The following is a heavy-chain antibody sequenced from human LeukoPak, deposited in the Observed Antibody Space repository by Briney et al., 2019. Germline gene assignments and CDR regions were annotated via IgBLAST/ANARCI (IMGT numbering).Heavy chain of an antibody. CDR3: ARDHFVDGSNSRIFFAS. CDR2: IKQDGSEK. D-gene: IGHD5-24*01. V-gene: IGHV3-7*01. Sequence: PGGSLRVSCAASGFTFTTYWMHWVRQAPGKGLEWVASIKQDGSEKQYVDSVKGRYTISRDNAKNSLYLYMNSLRVEDTAVYYCARDHFVDGSNSRIFFASWGQGTLVTVSS. J-gene: IGHJ4*02. CDR1: GFTFTTYW.